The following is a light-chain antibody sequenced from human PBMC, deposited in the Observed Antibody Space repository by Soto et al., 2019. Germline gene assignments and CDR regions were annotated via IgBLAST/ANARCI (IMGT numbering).Light chain of an antibody. CDR3: QQYNGYPYT. J-gene: IGKJ2*01. CDR2: DAS. Sequence: DIQMTQSPSTLSASVGDRVTSTCRASQSISSWLAWYHQKPGKAPNLLIYDASSLESGVPSRFSGSGSGTEFTPTISVLQPDDFATYYCQQYNGYPYTFGQGTKLEIK. V-gene: IGKV1-5*01. CDR1: QSISSW.